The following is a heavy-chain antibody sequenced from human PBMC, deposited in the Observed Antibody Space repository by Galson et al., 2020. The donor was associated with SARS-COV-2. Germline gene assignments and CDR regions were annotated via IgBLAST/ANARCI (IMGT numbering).Heavy chain of an antibody. CDR3: AHGLVGLYYYGMDV. Sequence: SGPTLVKPTQTLTLTCTFSGFSLSTSGMCVSWIRQPPGKALEWLALIDWDDDKYYSTSLKTRLTISKDTSKNQVVLTMTNMDPVDTATYYCAHGLVGLYYYGMDVWGQGTTVTVSS. J-gene: IGHJ6*02. CDR1: GFSLSTSGMC. D-gene: IGHD2-15*01. V-gene: IGHV2-70*12. CDR2: IDWDDDK.